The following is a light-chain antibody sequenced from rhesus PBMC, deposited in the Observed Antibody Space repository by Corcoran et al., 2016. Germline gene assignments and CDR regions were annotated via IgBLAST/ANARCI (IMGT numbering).Light chain of an antibody. CDR2: KAS. V-gene: IGKV1-22*01. J-gene: IGKJ2*01. CDR3: QQYSSRPS. Sequence: DIQMTQSPSSLSASVGDTVTITCRASQGISSWLAWYQQTPGKAPKDLIYKASSLQSGVPSRFSGSGSGTDFTLTISSLQSEEFATYYCQQYSSRPSFGQGTKVESK. CDR1: QGISSW.